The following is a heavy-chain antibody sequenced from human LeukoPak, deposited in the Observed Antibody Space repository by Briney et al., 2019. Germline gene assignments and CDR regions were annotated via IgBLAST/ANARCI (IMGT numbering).Heavy chain of an antibody. CDR1: GYTFTSYG. D-gene: IGHD6-19*01. CDR3: ARSGYSSTDYYSGMDV. J-gene: IGHJ6*02. Sequence: GASVKVSCKASGYTFTSYGMNWVRQAPGQGLEWMGWINTNTGNPTYAQGFTGRFVFSLDTSVSTAYLQISSLKAEDTVVYYCARSGYSSTDYYSGMDVWGQGTTVTVSS. V-gene: IGHV7-4-1*02. CDR2: INTNTGNP.